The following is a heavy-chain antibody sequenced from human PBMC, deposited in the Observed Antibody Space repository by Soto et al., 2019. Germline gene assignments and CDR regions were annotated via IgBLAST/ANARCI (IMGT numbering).Heavy chain of an antibody. CDR2: IDTSSTKI. Sequence: PGGSLRLSCAASGYTFSDYYLSWIRQAPGKGLEWISYIDTSSTKIYYADSVRGRFTISRDNGKNSLFLEMNNLRVEDTAVYYCARRPYGGNLDYWGQGTLVTVSS. CDR3: ARRPYGGNLDY. D-gene: IGHD2-15*01. V-gene: IGHV3-11*01. J-gene: IGHJ4*02. CDR1: GYTFSDYY.